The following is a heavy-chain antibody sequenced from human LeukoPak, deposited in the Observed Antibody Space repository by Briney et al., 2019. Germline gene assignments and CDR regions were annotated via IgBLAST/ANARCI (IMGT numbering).Heavy chain of an antibody. J-gene: IGHJ3*02. CDR3: AKDMHCGGDCYSLLGAFDI. CDR1: GFTFYDYA. V-gene: IGHV3-9*03. CDR2: ISWNSGSI. Sequence: GRSLRLSCAASGFTFYDYAMHWVRQAPGKGLEWVSGISWNSGSIVYADSVKGRFTISRDNAKNSLYLQMNSLRAEDMALYYCAKDMHCGGDCYSLLGAFDIWGQGTMVTVSS. D-gene: IGHD2-21*02.